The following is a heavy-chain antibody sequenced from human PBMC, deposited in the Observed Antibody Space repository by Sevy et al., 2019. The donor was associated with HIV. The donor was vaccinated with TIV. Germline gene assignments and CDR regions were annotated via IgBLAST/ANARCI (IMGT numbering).Heavy chain of an antibody. V-gene: IGHV3-48*01. CDR3: ARDGNGLFDY. D-gene: IGHD2-8*01. CDR2: ISSSSSTI. CDR1: GFTFSSYN. Sequence: GGSLRLSCAASGFTFSSYNMNWVRQAPGKGLEWVSYISSSSSTIYYADSVKGRFTISRDNAKNLLYLQMNSLRAEDTAVYYCARDGNGLFDYWGQGTLVTVSS. J-gene: IGHJ4*02.